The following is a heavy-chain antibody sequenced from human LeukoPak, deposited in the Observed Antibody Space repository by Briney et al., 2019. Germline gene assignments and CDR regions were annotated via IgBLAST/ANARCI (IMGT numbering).Heavy chain of an antibody. J-gene: IGHJ4*02. V-gene: IGHV3-23*01. Sequence: GGSLRLSCVASGFPFSIYAMSWVRQAPGRGLEWVSGIIGSGTTYYADSVKGRFTISRDNSQNTLYLQMNRLRAEDTAVYYCAKDLTPDGAWDIGYWGQGTLITVSS. CDR1: GFPFSIYA. CDR3: AKDLTPDGAWDIGY. D-gene: IGHD3-9*01. CDR2: IIGSGTT.